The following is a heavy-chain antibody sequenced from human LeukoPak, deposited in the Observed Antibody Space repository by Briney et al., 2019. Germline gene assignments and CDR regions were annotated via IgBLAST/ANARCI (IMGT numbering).Heavy chain of an antibody. D-gene: IGHD2-2*01. CDR1: GFTFSGSA. V-gene: IGHV3-73*01. CDR2: IRSKANSYAT. J-gene: IGHJ4*02. CDR3: ARDIVVVPAPRTLDY. Sequence: GGSLRLSCAASGFTFSGSAMHWVRQASGKGLEWVGRIRSKANSYATAYAASVKGRFTISRDDSKNTAYLQMNSLKTEDTAVYYCARDIVVVPAPRTLDYWGQGTLVTVSS.